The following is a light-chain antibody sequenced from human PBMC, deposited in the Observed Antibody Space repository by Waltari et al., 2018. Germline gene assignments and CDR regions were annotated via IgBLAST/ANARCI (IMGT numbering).Light chain of an antibody. CDR1: QGISSA. CDR2: DAY. V-gene: IGKV1-13*02. CDR3: QHLTA. Sequence: AIQLTQSPSSLAASVGDRVTITCRASQGISSAVAWYQQKPGKVPNLLIYDAYRLERGVPSRFSGSTYGTDFTLTISSLQPEDFATYYCQHLTAFGPGTKVDI. J-gene: IGKJ3*01.